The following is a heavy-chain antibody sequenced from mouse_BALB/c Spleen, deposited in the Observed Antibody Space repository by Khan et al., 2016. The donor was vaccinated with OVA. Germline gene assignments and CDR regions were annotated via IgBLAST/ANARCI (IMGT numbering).Heavy chain of an antibody. J-gene: IGHJ4*01. V-gene: IGHV3-2*02. D-gene: IGHD4-1*01. CDR1: GYSITRDYA. CDR3: SSELGRYYAMDY. Sequence: VQLKASGPGLVKPSQSLSLTCTVTGYSITRDYAWNWIRQFPGNKLEWMGYISNSGSTTYNPSLKSRISITRDTSKNRFFLQLNSVTTEDTATYYCSSELGRYYAMDYWGQGTSVTVSS. CDR2: ISNSGST.